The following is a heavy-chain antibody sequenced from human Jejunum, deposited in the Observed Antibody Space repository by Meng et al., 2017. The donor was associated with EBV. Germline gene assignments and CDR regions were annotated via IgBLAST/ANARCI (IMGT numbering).Heavy chain of an antibody. Sequence: QLRLQESGPGLVKPWDTLSLTCTVTGDSVRSYYWSWIRQSPEKGLEWIGYTHYRETSIYSPSLMSRATISVDTSNSQFSLKLNSVTAADTAIYYCTRGSTGAFNAWGQGIMVTVS. CDR2: THYRETS. V-gene: IGHV4-59*02. CDR1: GDSVRSYY. CDR3: TRGSTGAFNA. J-gene: IGHJ5*02. D-gene: IGHD1-26*01.